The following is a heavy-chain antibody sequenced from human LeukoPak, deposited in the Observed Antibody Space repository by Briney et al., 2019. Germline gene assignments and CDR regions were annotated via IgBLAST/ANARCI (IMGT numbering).Heavy chain of an antibody. J-gene: IGHJ4*02. D-gene: IGHD6-19*01. CDR2: ISSSSSYI. Sequence: PGWSLRLSCAASGFTFSSYSMNWVRQAPGKGLEWVSSISSSSSYIYYADSVKGRFTISRDNAKNSLYLQMNSLRAEDTAVYYCARDRPGYSSGWYSNWGQGTLVTVSS. CDR3: ARDRPGYSSGWYSN. V-gene: IGHV3-21*01. CDR1: GFTFSSYS.